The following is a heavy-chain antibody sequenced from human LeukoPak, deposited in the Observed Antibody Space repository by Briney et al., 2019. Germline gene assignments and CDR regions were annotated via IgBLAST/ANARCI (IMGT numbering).Heavy chain of an antibody. CDR1: GGSISSYY. J-gene: IGHJ6*03. CDR3: ASLAAAGTSLYYYYYMDV. Sequence: PSETLSLTCTVSGGSISSYYWSWIRQLPGKGLEWIGYIYTSGSTNYNPSLKSRVTISVDTSKNQFSLKLSSVTAADTAVYYCASLAAAGTSLYYYYYMDVWGKGTTVTVSS. V-gene: IGHV4-4*09. D-gene: IGHD6-13*01. CDR2: IYTSGST.